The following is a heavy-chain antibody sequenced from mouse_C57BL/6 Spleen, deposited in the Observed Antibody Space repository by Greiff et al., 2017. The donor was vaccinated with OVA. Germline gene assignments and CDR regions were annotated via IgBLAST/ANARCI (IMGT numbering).Heavy chain of an antibody. J-gene: IGHJ2*01. CDR2: IDPSDSYT. V-gene: IGHV1-69*01. Sequence: QVQLQQPGAELVMPGASVKLSYKASGYTFTSYWMHWVKQRPGQGLEWIGEIDPSDSYTNYNQKFKGKSTLTVDKSSSTAYMQLSSLTSEDSAVYYCARWDGYSFDYWGQGTTLTVSS. D-gene: IGHD2-3*01. CDR3: ARWDGYSFDY. CDR1: GYTFTSYW.